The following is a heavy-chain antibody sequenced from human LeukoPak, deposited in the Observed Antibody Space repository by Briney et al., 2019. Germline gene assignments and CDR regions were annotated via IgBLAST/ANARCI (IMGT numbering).Heavy chain of an antibody. D-gene: IGHD2-2*01. CDR1: GGSISSYY. Sequence: SETLSLTCTVSGGSISSYYWSWIRQPPGKGLEWIGEINHSGSTNYNPSLKSRVTISVDTSKNQFSLKLSSVTAADTAVYYCARAIPAATNWFDPWGQGTLVTVSS. CDR2: INHSGST. J-gene: IGHJ5*02. V-gene: IGHV4-34*01. CDR3: ARAIPAATNWFDP.